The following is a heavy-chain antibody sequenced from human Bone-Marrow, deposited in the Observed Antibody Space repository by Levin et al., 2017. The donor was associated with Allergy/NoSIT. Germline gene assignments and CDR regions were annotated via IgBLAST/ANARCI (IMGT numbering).Heavy chain of an antibody. J-gene: IGHJ4*02. CDR2: ISAYNGNT. Sequence: ASVKVSCKASGYTFTSYGISWVRQAPGQGLEWMGWISAYNGNTNYAQKLQGRVTMTTDTSTSTAYMELRSLRSDDTAVYYCARGGEGYCSGGSCLFDYWGQGTLVTVSS. CDR3: ARGGEGYCSGGSCLFDY. D-gene: IGHD2-15*01. CDR1: GYTFTSYG. V-gene: IGHV1-18*01.